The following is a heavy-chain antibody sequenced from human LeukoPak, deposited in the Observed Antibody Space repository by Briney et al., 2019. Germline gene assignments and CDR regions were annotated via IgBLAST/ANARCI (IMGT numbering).Heavy chain of an antibody. D-gene: IGHD2-15*01. V-gene: IGHV1-2*06. J-gene: IGHJ4*02. CDR1: GYTFTGYY. CDR3: ARDGVVRYCSGGSCYRTTTDY. CDR2: INPNSGGT. Sequence: ASVKVSCKASGYTFTGYYMHWVRQAPGQGLEWMGRINPNSGGTNYAQKFQGRVTMTRDTSISTAYMELSRLRPDDTAVYYCARDGVVRYCSGGSCYRTTTDYWGQGTLVTVSS.